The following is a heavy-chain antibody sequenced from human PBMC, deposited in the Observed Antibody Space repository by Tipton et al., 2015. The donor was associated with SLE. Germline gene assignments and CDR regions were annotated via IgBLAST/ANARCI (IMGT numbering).Heavy chain of an antibody. D-gene: IGHD3-16*01. CDR3: AREWGDAFDI. J-gene: IGHJ3*02. CDR2: IYYSGST. CDR1: GGSISSYY. Sequence: TLSLTCTVSGGSISSYYWSWIRQPPGKGLESIGYIYYSGSTNYNPSLKSRVTISVDTSKNQFSLKLSSVTAADTAVYYCAREWGDAFDIWGQGTMVTVSS. V-gene: IGHV4-59*01.